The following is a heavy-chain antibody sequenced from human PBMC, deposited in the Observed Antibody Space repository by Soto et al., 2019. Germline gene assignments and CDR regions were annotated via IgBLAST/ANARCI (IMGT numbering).Heavy chain of an antibody. CDR1: GCSFTSYW. D-gene: IGHD6-19*01. V-gene: IGHV5-51*01. J-gene: IGHJ5*02. CDR3: ARRRANSSGWLGDNWFDP. CDR2: IYPGDSDT. Sequence: GESRKGSGKGSGCSFTSYWIGWVRQMPGKGLEWMGIIYPGDSDTRYSPSFQGQVTISADKSISTAYLQWSSLKASDTAMYYCARRRANSSGWLGDNWFDPWGQGTLVTVSS.